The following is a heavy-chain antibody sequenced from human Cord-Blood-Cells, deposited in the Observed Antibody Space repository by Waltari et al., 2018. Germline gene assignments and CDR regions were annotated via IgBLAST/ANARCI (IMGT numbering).Heavy chain of an antibody. D-gene: IGHD3-9*01. CDR3: ARRLVLRRSKYYFDY. J-gene: IGHJ4*02. CDR1: GGSTSSSSYY. Sequence: QLQLQESGPGLVKPSETLSITCTVSGGSTSSSSYYWGWIRQPPGKGLEWIGSIYYSGSTYYNPSLKSRVTISVDTSKNQFSLKLSSVTAADTAVYYCARRLVLRRSKYYFDYWGQGTLVTVSS. V-gene: IGHV4-39*01. CDR2: IYYSGST.